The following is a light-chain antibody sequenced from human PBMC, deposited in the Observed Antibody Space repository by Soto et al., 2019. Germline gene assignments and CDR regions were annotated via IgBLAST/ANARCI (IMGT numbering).Light chain of an antibody. CDR1: QSVYNNY. Sequence: EIVLTQSPGTLSLSPGERATLSCRASQSVYNNYLAWYQQKPGQTPRLLVNGASNRATGIPDRFSGGGSGTDFTLSISSLEPEDLAVYYCQQYGLPPHSFGQGTRVEIK. CDR3: QQYGLPPHS. V-gene: IGKV3-20*01. CDR2: GAS. J-gene: IGKJ2*01.